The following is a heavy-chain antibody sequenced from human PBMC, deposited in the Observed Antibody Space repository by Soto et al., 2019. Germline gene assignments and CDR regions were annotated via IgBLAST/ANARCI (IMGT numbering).Heavy chain of an antibody. CDR2: IIPIFGTA. J-gene: IGHJ4*02. Sequence: SVKVSCQASGGTFSSYAISWVRQAPGQGLEWMGGIIPIFGTANYAQKFQGRVTVTADESTSTAYMELSSLRSEDTAVYYCARARDPFLEWLPFDYWGQGTLVTVSS. V-gene: IGHV1-69*13. CDR1: GGTFSSYA. CDR3: ARARDPFLEWLPFDY. D-gene: IGHD3-3*02.